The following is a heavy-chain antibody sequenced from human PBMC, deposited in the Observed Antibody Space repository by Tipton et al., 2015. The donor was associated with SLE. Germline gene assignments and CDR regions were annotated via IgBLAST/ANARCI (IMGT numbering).Heavy chain of an antibody. V-gene: IGHV4-39*07. CDR3: ARGSIAVAGTFDY. J-gene: IGHJ4*02. Sequence: TLSLTCTVSGGSISSGDYYWGWIRQPPGKGLEWIGSIYYSGSTYYNPSLKSRVTISVDTSKNQFSLKLSSVTAADTAVYYCARGSIAVAGTFDYWGQGTLVTVSS. CDR1: GGSISSGDYY. D-gene: IGHD6-19*01. CDR2: IYYSGST.